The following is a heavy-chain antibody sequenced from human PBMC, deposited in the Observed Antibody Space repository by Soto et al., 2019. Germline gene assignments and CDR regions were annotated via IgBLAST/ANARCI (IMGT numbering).Heavy chain of an antibody. J-gene: IGHJ6*02. V-gene: IGHV1-18*01. Sequence: ASVKVCCKDSGYTFTSYGMSWVRQATRQGLEWMGWISAYNGNTNYAQKLQGRVTMTTDTSTSTAYMELRSLRSDDTAVYYCARVEAHCTNGVCYTLGVYYYYYGMDVWGQGTTVTVSS. CDR2: ISAYNGNT. CDR3: ARVEAHCTNGVCYTLGVYYYYYGMDV. CDR1: GYTFTSYG. D-gene: IGHD2-8*01.